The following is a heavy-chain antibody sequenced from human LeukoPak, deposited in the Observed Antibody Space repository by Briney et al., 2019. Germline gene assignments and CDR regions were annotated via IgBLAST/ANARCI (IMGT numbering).Heavy chain of an antibody. J-gene: IGHJ4*02. V-gene: IGHV3-7*03. CDR1: AFNFSKNS. CDR2: ILTDGSEK. CDR3: ARRRGYSYGRNNYYFDY. Sequence: QSGQCMCLASAAAAFNFSKNSMSWVRQTPGNGREWVANILTDGSEKYHVDSVEGQFTIPRDNAKNSLFLQMNSLRVEDTAVYYCARRRGYSYGRNNYYFDYWGQGTLVTVSS. D-gene: IGHD5-18*01.